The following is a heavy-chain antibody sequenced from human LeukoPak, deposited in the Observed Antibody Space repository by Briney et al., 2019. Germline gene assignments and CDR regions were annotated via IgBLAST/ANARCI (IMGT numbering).Heavy chain of an antibody. CDR3: AEVSEETPVVVDGGLGY. CDR2: ISGSGGST. D-gene: IGHD2-15*01. V-gene: IGHV3-23*01. CDR1: GFTFSSYA. J-gene: IGHJ4*02. Sequence: PGGSLRLSCAASGFTFSSYAMSWVRQAPGKGLEWVSAISGSGGSTYYADSVKGRFTISRDNSKNTLYLQMNSLRAEDTAVYYCAEVSEETPVVVDGGLGYWGQGTLVTVSS.